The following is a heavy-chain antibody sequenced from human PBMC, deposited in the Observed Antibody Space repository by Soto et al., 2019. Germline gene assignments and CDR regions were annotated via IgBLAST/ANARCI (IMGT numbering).Heavy chain of an antibody. CDR2: INHSGST. D-gene: IGHD2-2*01. CDR1: GGSFSGYY. V-gene: IGHV4-34*01. J-gene: IGHJ5*02. Sequence: ETLCHTCAVYGGSFSGYYWRWIRQPPGKGLEWIGEINHSGSTNYNPSLKSRVTLSVDTPTNHFSLKLSSVTAADTAVYYCARDMGGVVVPAAIGEDNWFDPYGQGTLVT. CDR3: ARDMGGVVVPAAIGEDNWFDP.